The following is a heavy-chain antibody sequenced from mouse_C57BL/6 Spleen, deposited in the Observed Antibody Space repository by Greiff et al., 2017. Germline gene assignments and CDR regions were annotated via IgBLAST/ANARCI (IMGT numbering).Heavy chain of an antibody. J-gene: IGHJ3*01. CDR1: GYTFTSYW. Sequence: QVQLKQPGAELVRPGSSVKLSCKASGYTFTSYWMHWVKQRPIQGLEWIGNIDPSDSETHYNQKFKDKATLTVDKSSSTAYMQLSSLTSEDSAVYYCARVYDYDGFAYWGQGTLVTVSA. V-gene: IGHV1-52*01. CDR2: IDPSDSET. CDR3: ARVYDYDGFAY. D-gene: IGHD2-4*01.